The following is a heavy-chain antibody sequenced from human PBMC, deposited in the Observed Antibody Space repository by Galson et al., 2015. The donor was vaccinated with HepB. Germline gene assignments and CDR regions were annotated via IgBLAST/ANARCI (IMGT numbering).Heavy chain of an antibody. CDR2: ISGSGGST. CDR3: AKTVSSGWYVFDY. J-gene: IGHJ4*02. V-gene: IGHV3-23*01. D-gene: IGHD6-19*01. CDR1: GFTFSSYA. Sequence: SLRLSCAASGFTFSSYAMSWVRQAPGKGLEWVSAISGSGGSTYYADSVKGRFTISRDNSKNTLYLQMNSLRAEDTAVYYCAKTVSSGWYVFDYWGQGTLVIVSS.